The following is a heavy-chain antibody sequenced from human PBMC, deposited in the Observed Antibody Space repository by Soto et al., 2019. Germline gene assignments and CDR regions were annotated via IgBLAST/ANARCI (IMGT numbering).Heavy chain of an antibody. D-gene: IGHD2-15*01. Sequence: PGESLKISCKGSGYSFTSYWIGWVRQMPGKGLEWMGVIYPGDSDTRYSPSFQGQVTISADKSISTAYLQWSSLKASDTAMYYCARLSPYCSGGRCWDEGIDYWGQGTLVTVSS. V-gene: IGHV5-51*01. CDR3: ARLSPYCSGGRCWDEGIDY. CDR1: GYSFTSYW. J-gene: IGHJ4*02. CDR2: IYPGDSDT.